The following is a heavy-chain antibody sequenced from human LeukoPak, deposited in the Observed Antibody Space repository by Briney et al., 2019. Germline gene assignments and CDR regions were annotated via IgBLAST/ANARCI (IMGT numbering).Heavy chain of an antibody. V-gene: IGHV3-48*03. Sequence: GGSLRLSCAPSAFTFSSYEMNWVRQAPGKGLEWVSYISSSGSTKYYADSVKGRFTISRDNAKNSLYLQMNSLRAEDTAVYYCARDQYSSGLDAFDIWGQGTMVTVSS. CDR3: ARDQYSSGLDAFDI. CDR1: AFTFSSYE. J-gene: IGHJ3*02. CDR2: ISSSGSTK. D-gene: IGHD6-19*01.